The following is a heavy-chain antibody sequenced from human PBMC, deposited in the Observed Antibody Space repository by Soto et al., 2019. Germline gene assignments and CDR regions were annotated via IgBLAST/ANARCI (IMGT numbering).Heavy chain of an antibody. CDR2: INSDGSVS. D-gene: IGHD2-15*01. CDR3: ARGDCVCGTCCSLAGSFYYYMGV. V-gene: IGHV3-74*01. CDR1: GFTFSNYW. Sequence: EVQLVESGGGLVQPGGSLRLSCVASGFTFSNYWMYWVRQAPGEGLVWVSRINSDGSVSSYADSVKGRLTISRDNVKNTLYLQMDSLRAVDTAVYYCARGDCVCGTCCSLAGSFYYYMGVGGKGTTVTVFS. J-gene: IGHJ6*03.